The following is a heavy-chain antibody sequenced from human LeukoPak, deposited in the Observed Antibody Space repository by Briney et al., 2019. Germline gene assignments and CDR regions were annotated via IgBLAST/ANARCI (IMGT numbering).Heavy chain of an antibody. CDR3: AREDNCGGDCYGHWYFDL. CDR2: ISYDGSNK. V-gene: IGHV3-30-3*01. Sequence: GRSLRLSCAASGFTFSSYAMHWVRQAPGKGLEWVAVISYDGSNKYYADSVKGRFTISRDNAKNSLHLQMNSLRAEDTAVYYCAREDNCGGDCYGHWYFDLWGRGTLVTVSS. J-gene: IGHJ2*01. D-gene: IGHD2-21*02. CDR1: GFTFSSYA.